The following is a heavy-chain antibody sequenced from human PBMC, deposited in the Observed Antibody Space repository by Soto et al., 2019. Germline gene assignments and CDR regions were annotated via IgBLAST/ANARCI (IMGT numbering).Heavy chain of an antibody. J-gene: IGHJ6*02. Sequence: EVQLVESGGGLVQPGGSLRLSCAASGFTFGTYEMNWVRQAPGKGLEWVSYISRSGSTIYHADSVKGRFTISRDNAKNSLYLQLNSLRAEDTAVYYCARDPSLSSSSYLSYYYGMDVWGQGTTVTVSS. CDR2: ISRSGSTI. CDR1: GFTFGTYE. V-gene: IGHV3-48*03. D-gene: IGHD6-6*01. CDR3: ARDPSLSSSSYLSYYYGMDV.